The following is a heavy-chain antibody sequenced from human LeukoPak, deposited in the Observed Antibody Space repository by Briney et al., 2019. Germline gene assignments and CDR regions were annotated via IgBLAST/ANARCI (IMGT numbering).Heavy chain of an antibody. V-gene: IGHV3-53*01. J-gene: IGHJ6*04. Sequence: PGGSLRLSCAASGFTVSSNYMSWDRQAPGQGLEWVLVIYSGGSTYYADSVKGRFTISRDNSKNTLYLQMNSLRAEDTAVYYCASCSSTSREYYYYYYGMDVWGKGTTVTVSS. D-gene: IGHD2-2*01. CDR3: ASCSSTSREYYYYYYGMDV. CDR2: IYSGGST. CDR1: GFTVSSNY.